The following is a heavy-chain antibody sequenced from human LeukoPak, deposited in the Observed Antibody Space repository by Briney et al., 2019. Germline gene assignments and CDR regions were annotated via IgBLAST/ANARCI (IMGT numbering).Heavy chain of an antibody. Sequence: SETLSLTCTVSGGSINSGGYFWSWLRQGPGKGLEWIGYIHDSGSTFYNPSLKSRVTTSIDTSKNQFSLKLRSVTAADTAVYYCARAPGSSTTSFYMDVWGKGTTVTVSS. CDR1: GGSINSGGYF. V-gene: IGHV4-31*03. CDR2: IHDSGST. CDR3: ARAPGSSTTSFYMDV. D-gene: IGHD2-2*01. J-gene: IGHJ6*03.